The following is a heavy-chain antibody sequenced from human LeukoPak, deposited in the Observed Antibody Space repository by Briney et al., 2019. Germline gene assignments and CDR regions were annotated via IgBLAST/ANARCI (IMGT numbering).Heavy chain of an antibody. CDR3: ARSYCSSTSCYTADY. CDR1: GGSISSGDYY. J-gene: IGHJ4*02. V-gene: IGHV4-30-2*01. CDR2: IYHSGST. Sequence: SETLSLTCTVSGGSISSGDYYWSWIRQPPGKGLEWIGNIYHSGSTYYNPSLKSRVTISVDRSKNQFSLKLSSVIVADTAVYYCARSYCSSTSCYTADYWGQGTLVIVSS. D-gene: IGHD2-2*02.